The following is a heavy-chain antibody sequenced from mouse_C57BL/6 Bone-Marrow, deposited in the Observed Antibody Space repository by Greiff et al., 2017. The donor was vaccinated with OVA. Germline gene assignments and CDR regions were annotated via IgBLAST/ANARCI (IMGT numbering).Heavy chain of an antibody. CDR2: INPGSGGT. Sequence: QVQLQQSGAELVRPGTSVTVSCKASGYAFTNYLIEWVKQRPGQGLEWIGVINPGSGGTNYNEKFKGKATLTAAKSSSTAYMQLSSLTSDDSAVDYCARTGYGSSDYWGQGTTLTVSS. CDR3: ARTGYGSSDY. CDR1: GYAFTNYL. D-gene: IGHD1-1*01. J-gene: IGHJ2*01. V-gene: IGHV1-54*01.